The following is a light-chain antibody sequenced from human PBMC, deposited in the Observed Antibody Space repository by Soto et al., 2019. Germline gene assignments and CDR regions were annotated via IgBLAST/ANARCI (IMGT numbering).Light chain of an antibody. J-gene: IGLJ1*01. CDR3: SSYTSSSTPSYV. Sequence: QSVLTQPASVSGAPGQSITISCTGTSSDVGGYNYVSWYQQHPCKAPKLMIYEVSNRPSGVSNRFSGSKSGNTASLTISGLQAEDEADYYCSSYTSSSTPSYVFGTGTKVTVL. V-gene: IGLV2-14*01. CDR2: EVS. CDR1: SSDVGGYNY.